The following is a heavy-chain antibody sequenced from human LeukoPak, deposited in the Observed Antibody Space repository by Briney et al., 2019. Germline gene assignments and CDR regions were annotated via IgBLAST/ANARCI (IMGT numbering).Heavy chain of an antibody. J-gene: IGHJ5*02. Sequence: SGTLSLTCAVSGGSISSSNWWSWVRQPPGKGLEWIGEIYHSGSTNYNPSLKSRVTISVDTSKNQFSLKLSSVTAADTAMYYCARNRYYYGSGNYGVPNWFDPWGQGTLVTVSS. V-gene: IGHV4-4*02. CDR2: IYHSGST. D-gene: IGHD3-10*01. CDR3: ARNRYYYGSGNYGVPNWFDP. CDR1: GGSISSSNW.